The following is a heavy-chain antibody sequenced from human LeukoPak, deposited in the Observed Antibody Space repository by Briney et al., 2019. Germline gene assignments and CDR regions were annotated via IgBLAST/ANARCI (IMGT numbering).Heavy chain of an antibody. CDR1: GFTFSSYG. CDR3: ASQDIVATNSAWDGY. V-gene: IGHV3-48*02. J-gene: IGHJ4*02. D-gene: IGHD5-12*01. CDR2: ISSSSSPI. Sequence: GGSLRLSCAASGFTFSSYGMNWVRQAPGKGLEWVSYISSSSSPIYYADYVKGRFTISRDNAKNSLYLQMNSLRDEDTAVYYCASQDIVATNSAWDGYWGQGTLVTVSS.